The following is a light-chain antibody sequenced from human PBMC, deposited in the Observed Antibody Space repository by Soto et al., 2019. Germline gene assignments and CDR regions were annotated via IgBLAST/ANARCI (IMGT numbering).Light chain of an antibody. CDR3: SSYTSSSTLCV. Sequence: QSALTQPASVSGSPGQSITISCTGTSSDVGGYNYVSWYQQHPGKAPKLMIYDVSNRPSGVSNRFSGSKSDNTASLTISGLQAEDEADYYCSSYTSSSTLCVFGTGTKLTVL. V-gene: IGLV2-14*01. CDR1: SSDVGGYNY. J-gene: IGLJ1*01. CDR2: DVS.